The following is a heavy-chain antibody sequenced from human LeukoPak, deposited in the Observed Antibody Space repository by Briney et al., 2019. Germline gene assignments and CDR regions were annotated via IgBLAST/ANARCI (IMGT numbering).Heavy chain of an antibody. CDR1: GGSISTYY. D-gene: IGHD6-19*01. J-gene: IGHJ4*02. Sequence: RPSETLSLTCSVSGGSISTYYWNWIRQPAGKGLEWIGHVYSSGSTNYNPSLKSRVTISVDKSKNQFSLKLSSLTAADTAVYYCARDHSTAWTFDYWGQGTLVTVPS. CDR2: VYSSGST. V-gene: IGHV4-4*07. CDR3: ARDHSTAWTFDY.